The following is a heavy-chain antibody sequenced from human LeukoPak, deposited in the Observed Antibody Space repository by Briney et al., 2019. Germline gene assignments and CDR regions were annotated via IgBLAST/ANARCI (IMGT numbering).Heavy chain of an antibody. V-gene: IGHV1-18*04. D-gene: IGHD5-12*01. Sequence: ASVKVSCKASGYTFTGYYMHWVRQAPGQGLEWMGWISAYNGNTNYAQKLQGRVTMTTDTSTSTAYMELRSLRSDDTAVYYCARVPGYDLFDYWGQGTLVTVSS. CDR2: ISAYNGNT. CDR1: GYTFTGYY. CDR3: ARVPGYDLFDY. J-gene: IGHJ4*02.